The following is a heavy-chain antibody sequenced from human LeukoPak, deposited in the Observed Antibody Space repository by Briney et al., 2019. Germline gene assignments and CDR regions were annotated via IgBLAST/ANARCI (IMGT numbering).Heavy chain of an antibody. D-gene: IGHD3-10*01. J-gene: IGHJ6*02. CDR2: ISYDESNK. CDR1: GFTFSSYA. V-gene: IGHV3-30*14. Sequence: PGGSLRLSCAASGFTFSSYAMHWVRQAPGKGLDWVTVISYDESNKYYADSVRGRFTISRDNSKNTLYLQMNSLRAEDTAVYYCARDMVRGVIFYGMDVWGQGTTVTVSS. CDR3: ARDMVRGVIFYGMDV.